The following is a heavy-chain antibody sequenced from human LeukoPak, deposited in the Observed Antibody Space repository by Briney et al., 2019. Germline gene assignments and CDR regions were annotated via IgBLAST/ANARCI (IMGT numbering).Heavy chain of an antibody. J-gene: IGHJ4*02. Sequence: SVKVSCKASGGTFSSYAISWVRQAPGQGLEWMGGVIPIFGTSNYAQKFQGRVTITADESTSTAYMELSSLRSEDTAVYYCARDLTHRRNYDNSGYQIVSAFWGQGTLVTVSS. CDR1: GGTFSSYA. CDR2: VIPIFGTS. D-gene: IGHD3-22*01. CDR3: ARDLTHRRNYDNSGYQIVSAF. V-gene: IGHV1-69*13.